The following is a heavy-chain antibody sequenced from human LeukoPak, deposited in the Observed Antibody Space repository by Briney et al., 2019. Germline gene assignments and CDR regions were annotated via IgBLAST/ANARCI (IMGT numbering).Heavy chain of an antibody. CDR3: ARADEYSSSWYGSNWFDP. J-gene: IGHJ5*02. Sequence: ASVKVSCKASGYTFTGYYIHWVRQAPGQGLEWMGWINPNSGGTNYAQKFQGRVTMTRDTSISTAYMELSRLRSDDTAVYYCARADEYSSSWYGSNWFDPWGQGTLVTVSS. CDR1: GYTFTGYY. D-gene: IGHD6-13*01. V-gene: IGHV1-2*02. CDR2: INPNSGGT.